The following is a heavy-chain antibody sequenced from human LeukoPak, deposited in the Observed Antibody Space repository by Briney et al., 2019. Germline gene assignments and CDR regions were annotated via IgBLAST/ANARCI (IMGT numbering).Heavy chain of an antibody. J-gene: IGHJ4*02. CDR3: ARLVTSYFDY. CDR2: IYPGDSDT. Sequence: GESLKISCKGSGYLFTTYWIAWVRQMPGKGLEWMGIIYPGDSDTRYSPSFQGQVTISADKSTSTAYLQWSSLKASDTAMYYCARLVTSYFDYWGQGTLVTVSS. D-gene: IGHD4-11*01. V-gene: IGHV5-51*01. CDR1: GYLFTTYW.